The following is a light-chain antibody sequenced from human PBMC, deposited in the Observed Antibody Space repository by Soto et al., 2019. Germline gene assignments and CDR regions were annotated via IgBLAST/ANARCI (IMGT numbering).Light chain of an antibody. CDR2: AAS. CDR1: QAIGTD. CDR3: LQYNSYPRT. V-gene: IGKV1-17*01. J-gene: IGKJ1*01. Sequence: IQMTQSPSSLSASLGDRVTITCRASQAIGTDLGWYQQKPGKAPKRLIYAASSLQSGATPRFSGSGSETDFTLTIRSLQSEDFATYFCLQYNSYPRTFGQGTRVDI.